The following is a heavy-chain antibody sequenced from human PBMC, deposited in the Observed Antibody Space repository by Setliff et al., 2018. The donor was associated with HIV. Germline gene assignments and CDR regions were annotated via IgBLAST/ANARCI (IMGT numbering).Heavy chain of an antibody. Sequence: GASVMVSCKASGDTFSTYTIGWVRQAPGQGLEWMGGIIPIFGTTTYAQNLQDRLTITADESTSTAYIQLSSLRSEDTAVYFCARERRSGSYGGIDAFDIWGQGTMVTVSS. V-gene: IGHV1-69*13. CDR1: GDTFSTYT. CDR3: ARERRSGSYGGIDAFDI. CDR2: IIPIFGTT. J-gene: IGHJ3*02. D-gene: IGHD1-26*01.